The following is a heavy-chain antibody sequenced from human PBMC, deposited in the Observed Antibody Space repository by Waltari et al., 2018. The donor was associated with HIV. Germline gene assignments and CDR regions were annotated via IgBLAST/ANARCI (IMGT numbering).Heavy chain of an antibody. CDR1: GLTVSSNY. D-gene: IGHD1-20*01. CDR2: IYSGGST. CDR3: ARDQVSAPDYYYYGMDV. J-gene: IGHJ6*02. V-gene: IGHV3-66*01. Sequence: EVQLVESGGGLVQPGGSLRLSCAASGLTVSSNYMIWVRQAPGKGLECVSVIYSGGSTYYADSVKGRFTISRDNSKNTLYLQMNSLRAEDTAVYYCARDQVSAPDYYYYGMDVWGQGTTVTVSS.